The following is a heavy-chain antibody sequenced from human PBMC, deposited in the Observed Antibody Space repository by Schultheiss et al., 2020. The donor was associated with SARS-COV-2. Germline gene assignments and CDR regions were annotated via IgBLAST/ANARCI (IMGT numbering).Heavy chain of an antibody. D-gene: IGHD2-21*02. Sequence: GESLKISCTASGFTFNNNGMHWVRQAPGKGLEWVAVIWYDGSNKYYADSVKGRFTISRDNSKNTLYLQMSSLRAEDTAVYYCARAPPYCGGDCYSDWGQGTLVTVSS. V-gene: IGHV3-33*01. J-gene: IGHJ4*02. CDR2: IWYDGSNK. CDR1: GFTFNNNG. CDR3: ARAPPYCGGDCYSD.